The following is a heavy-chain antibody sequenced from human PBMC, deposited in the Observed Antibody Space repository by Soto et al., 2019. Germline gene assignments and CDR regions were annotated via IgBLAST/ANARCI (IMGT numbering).Heavy chain of an antibody. J-gene: IGHJ4*02. CDR3: ATALGCRSTSCTLDY. D-gene: IGHD2-2*01. V-gene: IGHV1-69*01. Sequence: QVQLVQSGAEVKKPGSSVKVSCKASGGPFGSYAFSWVRQAPGQGLEWMGGIIPVSGAAHYAQKFQGRVTLTADESTSTAYMELSSLSSQDTAVYYCATALGCRSTSCTLDYWGQGTRVIVSS. CDR1: GGPFGSYA. CDR2: IIPVSGAA.